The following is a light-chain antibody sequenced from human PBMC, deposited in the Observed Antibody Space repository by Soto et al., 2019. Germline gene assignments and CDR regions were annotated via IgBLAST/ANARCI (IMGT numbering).Light chain of an antibody. V-gene: IGKV3-15*01. CDR3: QKYDKWPWT. J-gene: IGKJ1*01. CDR2: GAS. Sequence: EIMMTQSPATLPVSPGQRVTLSCRASQSVGSNLARYQQTPGQAPRLLIYGASTRATDFPARFSGSGSGTEFTLTISSLQSEDFAVYYCQKYDKWPWTFGQGTKVDIK. CDR1: QSVGSN.